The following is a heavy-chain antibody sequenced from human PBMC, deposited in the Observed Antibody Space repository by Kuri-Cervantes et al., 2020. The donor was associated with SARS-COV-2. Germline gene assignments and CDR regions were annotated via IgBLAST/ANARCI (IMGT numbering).Heavy chain of an antibody. CDR2: IGTSGDT. D-gene: IGHD1-1*01. CDR3: ARATSSWKAGDAFDI. Sequence: GESLKISCAASGFTFSVYDMHWVRQATGKGLEWVSAIGTSGDTYYPGSVKGRFTISRENAKNSLYLQMNSLRAEDTAVYYCARATSSWKAGDAFDIWGQGTMVTVSS. V-gene: IGHV3-13*01. J-gene: IGHJ3*02. CDR1: GFTFSVYD.